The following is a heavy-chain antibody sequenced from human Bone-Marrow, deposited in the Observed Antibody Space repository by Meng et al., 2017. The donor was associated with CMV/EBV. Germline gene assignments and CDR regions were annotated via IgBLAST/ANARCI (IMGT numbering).Heavy chain of an antibody. D-gene: IGHD1-1*01. CDR2: INSDGSST. J-gene: IGHJ4*02. CDR1: GFTFSSYW. Sequence: GESLKISCAASGFTFSSYWMHWVRQAPGKGLVWVSRINSDGSSTSYADSVKGRFTISRDNAKNTLYLQMNSLRAKDTAVYYCAGDRWHDDDYWGQGTLVTVSS. CDR3: AGDRWHDDDY. V-gene: IGHV3-74*01.